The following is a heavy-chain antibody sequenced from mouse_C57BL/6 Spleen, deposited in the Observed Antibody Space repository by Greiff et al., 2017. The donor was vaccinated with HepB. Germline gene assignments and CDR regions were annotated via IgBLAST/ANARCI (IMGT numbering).Heavy chain of an antibody. Sequence: VQLKQSGGDLVKPGGSLKLSCAASGFTFSDYGMHWVRQAPEKGLEWVAYISSGSSTIYYADTVKGRFTISRDNAKNTLFLQMTSLRSEDTAMYYCARRYSNYVDWYFEVWSTGTTVTVSS. CDR2: ISSGSSTI. CDR1: GFTFSDYG. V-gene: IGHV5-17*01. CDR3: ARRYSNYVDWYFEV. J-gene: IGHJ1*03. D-gene: IGHD2-5*01.